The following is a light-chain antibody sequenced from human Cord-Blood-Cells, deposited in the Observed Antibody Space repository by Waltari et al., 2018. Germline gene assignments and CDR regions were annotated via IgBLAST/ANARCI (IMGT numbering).Light chain of an antibody. V-gene: IGLV2-8*01. J-gene: IGLJ3*02. CDR1: SSDVGGYNY. Sequence: QSALTQPPSASGSPGQSVTISCTGTSSDVGGYNYVSWYQQHPGKAPKLMIYEVSKQPSGVPDRVSGSRSGDTASLTVSGLQAEDEADYYCSSYAGSNKVFGGGTRLTVL. CDR2: EVS. CDR3: SSYAGSNKV.